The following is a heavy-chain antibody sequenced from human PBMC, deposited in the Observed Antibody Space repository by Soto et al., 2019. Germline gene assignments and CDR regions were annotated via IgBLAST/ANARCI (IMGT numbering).Heavy chain of an antibody. CDR2: IYYVGST. Sequence: QVQLQDAGPGLVKPSQTLSLICIVSVDSIRNGSYYWSRIRQHPGKGLEWIGNIYYVGSTSYNPSLKSRVTISTNRTKNQFSLTLNSVTAADTAIYYCAKHETTRPGFNPRGQGTLDIVSS. J-gene: IGHJ5*02. CDR3: AKHETTRPGFNP. D-gene: IGHD6-6*01. CDR1: VDSIRNGSYY. V-gene: IGHV4-31*03.